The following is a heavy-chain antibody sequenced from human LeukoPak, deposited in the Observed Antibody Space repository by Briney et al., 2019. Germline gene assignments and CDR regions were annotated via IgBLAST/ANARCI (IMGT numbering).Heavy chain of an antibody. CDR1: GFTFSSYS. V-gene: IGHV3-21*01. CDR2: ISSSSSYI. D-gene: IGHD3-22*01. Sequence: PGGSLRLSCAASGFTFSSYSMNWVRQAPGKGLEWVSSISSSSSYIYYADSVKGRFTISRDNAKNSLYLQMNSLRAEDTAVYYCARVWPEPRIFFDPLYDSSDITPYWGQGTLVTVSS. CDR3: ARVWPEPRIFFDPLYDSSDITPY. J-gene: IGHJ4*02.